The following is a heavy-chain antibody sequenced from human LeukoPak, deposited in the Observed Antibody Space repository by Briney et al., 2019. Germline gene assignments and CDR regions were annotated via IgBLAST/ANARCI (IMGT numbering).Heavy chain of an antibody. CDR3: ATGLPYYDILTGLDY. V-gene: IGHV1-24*01. Sequence: ASVKVPCKVSGYTLTELSMHWVRQAPGKGLEWMGGFDPEDGETIYAQKFQGRVTMTEDTSTDTAYMELSSLRSEDTAVYYCATGLPYYDILTGLDYWGQGTLVTVSS. CDR2: FDPEDGET. D-gene: IGHD3-9*01. J-gene: IGHJ4*02. CDR1: GYTLTELS.